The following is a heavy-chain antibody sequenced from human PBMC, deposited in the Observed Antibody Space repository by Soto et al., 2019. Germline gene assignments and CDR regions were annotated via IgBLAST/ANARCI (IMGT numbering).Heavy chain of an antibody. CDR2: FDTADGET. J-gene: IGHJ4*02. CDR1: GYTLTELS. V-gene: IGHV1-24*01. D-gene: IGHD3-22*01. CDR3: APQLSYYYDSSGYYYPFY. Sequence: QVQLVQSGAEVKKPGASVKVSCKVSGYTLTELSMHWVRQAPGKGLEWMGGFDTADGETIYAQKLQGRVTMTEDTSTDTAYMELSSLRSEDTAVYYCAPQLSYYYDSSGYYYPFYWGQGTLVTVSS.